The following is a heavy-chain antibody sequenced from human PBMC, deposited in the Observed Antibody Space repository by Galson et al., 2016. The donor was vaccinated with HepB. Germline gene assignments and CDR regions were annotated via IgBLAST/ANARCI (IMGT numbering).Heavy chain of an antibody. D-gene: IGHD1/OR15-1a*01. V-gene: IGHV1-3*01. CDR1: GYIFTSYT. J-gene: IGHJ1*01. CDR3: ARGVSTEQQH. Sequence: SVKVSCKASGYIFTSYTIHWVRQAPGQRLEWMGWISPVNGNTQYSLNLKGRVTITSDTAATTVSMEPTSLTSEDTGVYYCARGVSTEQQHWGQGTLVSVSS. CDR2: ISPVNGNT.